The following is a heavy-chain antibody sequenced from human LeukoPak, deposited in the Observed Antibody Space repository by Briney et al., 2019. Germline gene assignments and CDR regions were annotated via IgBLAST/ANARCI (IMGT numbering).Heavy chain of an antibody. CDR2: IRSKAYGGTT. Sequence: PGGSLRLSCTASGFTFGDYAMSWFRQAPGKGLEGGGFIRSKAYGGTTEYAASVKGRFTISREDSKSIAYLQMNSLKTEDTAVYYCTSRAPITMIVVYYYYGMDVWGQGTTVTVSS. D-gene: IGHD3-22*01. J-gene: IGHJ6*02. CDR3: TSRAPITMIVVYYYYGMDV. V-gene: IGHV3-49*03. CDR1: GFTFGDYA.